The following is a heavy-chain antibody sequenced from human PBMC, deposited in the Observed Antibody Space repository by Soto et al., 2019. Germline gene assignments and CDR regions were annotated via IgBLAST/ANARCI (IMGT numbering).Heavy chain of an antibody. CDR3: AKDWADSSGSLDY. CDR2: ISYDGSNK. J-gene: IGHJ4*02. V-gene: IGHV3-30*04. CDR1: GFTFSSYA. Sequence: QVQLVESGGGVVQPGRSLRLSCAASGFTFSSYAMHWVRQAPGKGLEWVAVISYDGSNKYYADSVKDRFTISRDNSKNTLYLQMNSLRAEDTAVYYCAKDWADSSGSLDYWGQGTLVTVSS. D-gene: IGHD3-22*01.